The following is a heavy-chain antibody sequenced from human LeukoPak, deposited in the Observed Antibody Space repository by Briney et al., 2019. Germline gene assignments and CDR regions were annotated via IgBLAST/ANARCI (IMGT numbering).Heavy chain of an antibody. Sequence: GGSLRLSCAASGFTFSNYWMHWVRQTPGRGLVWVSRINSDASVTTYADSVKGRFTISRDNAKKTLYLQVNSLRAEDTAVYYLGRVTAVAGTCCGFDAWGQGNRVTL. CDR1: GFTFSNYW. D-gene: IGHD6-19*01. J-gene: IGHJ4*02. CDR2: INSDASVT. V-gene: IGHV3-74*01. CDR3: GRVTAVAGTCCGFDA.